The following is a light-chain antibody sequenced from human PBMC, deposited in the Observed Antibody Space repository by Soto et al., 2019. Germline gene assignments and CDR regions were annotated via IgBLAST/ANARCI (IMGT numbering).Light chain of an antibody. CDR3: HQSYSTPST. V-gene: IGKV1-39*01. Sequence: DIQMTQSPSSLSASVGDRVTITCRASQSISSYLNWYQQKPGKAPKLLIYAASSLQSGVPSRFSGSGSGTDFTLTISSLQPEDFVTYYCHQSYSTPSTFGQGSKVEIK. J-gene: IGKJ1*01. CDR2: AAS. CDR1: QSISSY.